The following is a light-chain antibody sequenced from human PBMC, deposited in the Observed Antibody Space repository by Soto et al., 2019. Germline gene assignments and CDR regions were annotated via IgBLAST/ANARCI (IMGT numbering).Light chain of an antibody. V-gene: IGKV3-11*01. J-gene: IGKJ3*01. CDR1: QIIGSY. CDR2: DAS. CDR3: QQRNFWPLS. Sequence: NVLTQSPAILSLSPGDRSTLCCRASQIIGSYLAWYQQKPGQAPRLLIYDASNRATGIPARFSGSGSETEFTLTIDSLEPEDSAVYYCQQRNFWPLSFGPGTKVDI.